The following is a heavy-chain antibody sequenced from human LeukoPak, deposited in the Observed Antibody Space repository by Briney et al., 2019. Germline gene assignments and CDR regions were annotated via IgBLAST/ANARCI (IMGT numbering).Heavy chain of an antibody. Sequence: MPSETLSLTCAVYGGSFSGYYFSWIRQPPGKGLEWLGEINHGGSTNYNPSLKSRVTISIDTSKNHFSLKLSSVTAADTAVYYCATLEGSGWYFDLWGRGALVTVSS. CDR3: ATLEGSGWYFDL. J-gene: IGHJ2*01. CDR1: GGSFSGYY. V-gene: IGHV4-34*01. CDR2: INHGGST.